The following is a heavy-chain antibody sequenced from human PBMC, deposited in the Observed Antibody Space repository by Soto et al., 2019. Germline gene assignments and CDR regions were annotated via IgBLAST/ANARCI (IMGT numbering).Heavy chain of an antibody. CDR2: ISGSGGSI. Sequence: EVQLLESGGGLVQPGGSLRLSCAASGFTFSNYDMSWVRQAPGKGLEWVSTISGSGGSIYYADSVKGRFTISRDNSKNTLYLQMNSLRAEDTDVYYCAKDRQWLVPGNWFDPWGQGTLVTVSS. D-gene: IGHD6-19*01. J-gene: IGHJ5*02. CDR3: AKDRQWLVPGNWFDP. V-gene: IGHV3-23*01. CDR1: GFTFSNYD.